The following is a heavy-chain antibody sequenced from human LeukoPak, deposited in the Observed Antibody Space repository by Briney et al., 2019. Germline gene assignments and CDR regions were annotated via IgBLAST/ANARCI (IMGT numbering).Heavy chain of an antibody. Sequence: GGSLRLSCAASGFTFSNAWMSWVRQAPGKGLEWAGRVTSKTDGGTTDYAAPVKGRFTISRDDSKNTLYLQMNSLRTEDTAVYYCTTDKLWFSYWGQGTLVTVSS. CDR1: GFTFSNAW. D-gene: IGHD5-18*01. CDR2: VTSKTDGGTT. J-gene: IGHJ4*02. CDR3: TTDKLWFSY. V-gene: IGHV3-15*01.